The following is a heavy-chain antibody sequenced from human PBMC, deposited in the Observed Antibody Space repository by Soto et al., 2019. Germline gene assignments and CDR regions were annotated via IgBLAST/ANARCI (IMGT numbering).Heavy chain of an antibody. CDR2: IIPIFGTA. CDR1: GGTFSSYA. V-gene: IGHV1-69*13. J-gene: IGHJ5*02. D-gene: IGHD5-18*01. Sequence: SVKVSCKASGGTFSSYAISWVRQAPGQGLEWMGGIIPIFGTANYAQKFQGRVTITADESTSTAYMELSSLRSEDTAVYYCARQLSGYSYGPIPNWFDPWGQGALVTVSS. CDR3: ARQLSGYSYGPIPNWFDP.